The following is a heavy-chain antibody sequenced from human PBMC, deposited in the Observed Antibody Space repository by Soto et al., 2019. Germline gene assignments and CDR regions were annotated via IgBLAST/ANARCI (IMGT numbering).Heavy chain of an antibody. V-gene: IGHV1-69*04. D-gene: IGHD2-21*02. CDR3: ARDSYCGGDCYYFDY. CDR1: GGTFSSYT. Sequence: SVKVSCKASGGTFSSYTISWVRQAPGQGLEWMGRIIPILGIANYAQKFQGRVTITADKSTSTAYMELRSLRSDDTAVYYCARDSYCGGDCYYFDYWGQGTLVTVSS. CDR2: IIPILGIA. J-gene: IGHJ4*02.